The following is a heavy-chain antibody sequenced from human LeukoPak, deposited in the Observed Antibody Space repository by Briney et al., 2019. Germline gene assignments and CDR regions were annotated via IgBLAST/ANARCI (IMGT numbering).Heavy chain of an antibody. Sequence: SETLSLTCTVSSGSINSYYWGWVRQPAGRGLEWIGRIYTTGKTDYNPSLKSRLAMSIDTSKRQFSLNLTSVTAADTAIYFCARHGYTASHYFLDFWSQGTLVTVSS. CDR1: SGSINSYY. V-gene: IGHV4-4*07. D-gene: IGHD3-16*01. CDR2: IYTTGKT. CDR3: ARHGYTASHYFLDF. J-gene: IGHJ4*02.